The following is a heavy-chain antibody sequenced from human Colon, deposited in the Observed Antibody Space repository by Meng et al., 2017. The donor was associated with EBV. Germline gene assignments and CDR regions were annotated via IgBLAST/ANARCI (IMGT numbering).Heavy chain of an antibody. CDR2: IYGDSSGT. CDR3: ADPGGVDIITTH. V-gene: IGHV3-23*04. CDR1: GFSFSSYA. Sequence: LVEPGGGWFPPCGSLGLSCAASGFSFSSYAMSWVRQAPGKGLEWVSTIYGDSSGTFFADSVKGRFTISRDNSKNTLYLQMNSLRPDDTAVYYCADPGGVDIITTHWGQGTLVTVSS. J-gene: IGHJ4*02. D-gene: IGHD3-3*01.